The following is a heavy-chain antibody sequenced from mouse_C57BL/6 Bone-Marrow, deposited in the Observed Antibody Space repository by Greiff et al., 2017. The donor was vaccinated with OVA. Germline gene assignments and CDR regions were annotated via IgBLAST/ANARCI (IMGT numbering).Heavy chain of an antibody. CDR3: ARKRPWYFDV. J-gene: IGHJ1*03. CDR2: IYPRSGNT. Sequence: VKLMESGAELARPGASVKLSCKASGYTFTSYGISWVKQRTGQGLEWIGEIYPRSGNTYYNEKFKGKATLTADKSSSTAYMELRSLTSEDSAVYFCARKRPWYFDVWGTGTTVTVSS. V-gene: IGHV1-81*01. CDR1: GYTFTSYG.